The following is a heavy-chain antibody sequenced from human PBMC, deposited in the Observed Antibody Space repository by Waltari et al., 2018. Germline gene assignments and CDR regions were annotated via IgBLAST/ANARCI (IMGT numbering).Heavy chain of an antibody. D-gene: IGHD6-6*01. J-gene: IGHJ4*02. V-gene: IGHV4-38-2*02. CDR1: GYSISSGYY. CDR2: IYHSGST. CDR3: ARDGALIAARAVLFDY. Sequence: QVQLQESGPGLVKPSETLSLTCAVSGYSISSGYYWGWIRQPPGKGLEWIGSIYHSGSTYYNPSLKSRVTISVDTSKNQFSLKLSSVTAADTAVYYCARDGALIAARAVLFDYWGQGTLVTVSS.